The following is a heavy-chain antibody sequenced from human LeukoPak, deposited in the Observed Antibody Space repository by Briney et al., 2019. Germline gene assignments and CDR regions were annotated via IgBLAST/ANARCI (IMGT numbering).Heavy chain of an antibody. CDR3: VRLYYYDASRPPL. J-gene: IGHJ4*02. CDR2: IHYSGTN. D-gene: IGHD3-22*01. Sequence: SETLSLTCTVSGGSISSYYWNWIRQPPGRGLEWIGYIHYSGTNYYNPSLKSRVTISVDTSKSQFSLRLTSLTAADTAVYYCVRLYYYDASRPPLWRQGTLVIVSS. CDR1: GGSISSYY. V-gene: IGHV4-59*08.